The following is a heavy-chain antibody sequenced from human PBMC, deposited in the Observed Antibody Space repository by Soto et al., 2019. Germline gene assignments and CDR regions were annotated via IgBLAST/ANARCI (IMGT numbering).Heavy chain of an antibody. CDR3: AREYIVVVPAAYYYYYGMDV. Sequence: ASVKVSCKASGYTFTSYGISWVRQAPGQGLEWMGWISAYNGNTNYAQKLQGRVTMTTDTSTSTAYMELRSLRSDDTAVYYCAREYIVVVPAAYYYYYGMDVWGQGTTVTV. D-gene: IGHD2-2*01. J-gene: IGHJ6*02. V-gene: IGHV1-18*04. CDR2: ISAYNGNT. CDR1: GYTFTSYG.